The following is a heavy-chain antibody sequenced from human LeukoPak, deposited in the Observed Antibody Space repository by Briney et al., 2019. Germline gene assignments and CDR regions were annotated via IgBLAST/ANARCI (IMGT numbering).Heavy chain of an antibody. J-gene: IGHJ4*02. D-gene: IGHD3-3*01. Sequence: SETLSLTCSVSGGSIISSNCYWGWIRQPPGKGLEWIGSIYQSGSGSSYYNPSLKSRVTISGDTSKNQFFLRLSSVTAADTAVYYCVSTLRFLPYRRFDYWGQGTLVTVPS. CDR3: VSTLRFLPYRRFDY. CDR2: IYQSGSGSS. CDR1: GGSIISSNCY. V-gene: IGHV4-39*01.